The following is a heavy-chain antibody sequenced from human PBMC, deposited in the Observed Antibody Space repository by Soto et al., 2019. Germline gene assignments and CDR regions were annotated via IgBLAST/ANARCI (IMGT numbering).Heavy chain of an antibody. Sequence: PGGSLRLSCAASGFTFSSNSMSWIRQAPGKGLEWVSYISSSSSYTNYADSVKGRFTISRDNAKNSLYLQMNSLRAEDTAVYYCARGGPYGDFYFDYWGQGTLVTVSS. CDR1: GFTFSSNS. CDR2: ISSSSSYT. CDR3: ARGGPYGDFYFDY. J-gene: IGHJ4*02. D-gene: IGHD4-17*01. V-gene: IGHV3-11*05.